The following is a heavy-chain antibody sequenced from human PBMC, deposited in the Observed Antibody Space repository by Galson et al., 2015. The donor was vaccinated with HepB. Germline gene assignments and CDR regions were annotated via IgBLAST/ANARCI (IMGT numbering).Heavy chain of an antibody. V-gene: IGHV3-11*01. Sequence: SLRLSCAASGFTFSDYYMTWIRQAPGKGLEWVSYISSSGSTVYYADSVKGRFTISRDNAKNSLYLQMNSLRAEDTAVYYCARDCFWSGYYWGWFDPWDQGTLVTVSS. CDR3: ARDCFWSGYYWGWFDP. CDR1: GFTFSDYY. J-gene: IGHJ5*02. D-gene: IGHD3-3*01. CDR2: ISSSGSTV.